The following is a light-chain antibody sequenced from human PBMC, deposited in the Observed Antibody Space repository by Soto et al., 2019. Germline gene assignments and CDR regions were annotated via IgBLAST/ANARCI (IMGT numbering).Light chain of an antibody. CDR2: GAS. CDR3: QHYDISLFA. Sequence: EIALTQSPGTLSVSPGERATVSCRASQSVSSNLAWYQQKPGQAPRLLIYGASSRATGIPDRFSGSGFGTDFTLTISRLEPEDFAVYYCQHYDISLFAFGPGTKVDIK. V-gene: IGKV3-20*01. J-gene: IGKJ3*01. CDR1: QSVSSN.